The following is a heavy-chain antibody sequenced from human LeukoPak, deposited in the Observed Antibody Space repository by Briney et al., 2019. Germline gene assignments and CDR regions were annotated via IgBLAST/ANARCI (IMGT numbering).Heavy chain of an antibody. CDR2: INHSGST. V-gene: IGHV4-34*01. D-gene: IGHD3-3*01. CDR3: ARGDTDTIFGVVTTYGMDV. CDR1: GGSFSGYY. Sequence: PSETLSLTCAVYGGSFSGYYWSWIRQPPGKGLEWIGEINHSGSTNYNPSLKSRVTISVDTSKNQFPLKLSSVTAADTAVYYCARGDTDTIFGVVTTYGMDVWGQGTTVTVSS. J-gene: IGHJ6*02.